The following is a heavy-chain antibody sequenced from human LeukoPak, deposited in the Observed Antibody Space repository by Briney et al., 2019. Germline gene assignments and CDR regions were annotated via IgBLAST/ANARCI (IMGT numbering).Heavy chain of an antibody. V-gene: IGHV3-74*01. CDR3: ARDSLGIELDY. Sequence: GGSLRLSCAASGFTFSSYWMHWVRQAPGKGLGWVSRINSDGSSTNYADSVKGRFTISRDNAKNTLYLQMNSLRAEDTAVYYCARDSLGIELDYWGQGTLVTVSS. J-gene: IGHJ4*02. D-gene: IGHD3-16*01. CDR1: GFTFSSYW. CDR2: INSDGSST.